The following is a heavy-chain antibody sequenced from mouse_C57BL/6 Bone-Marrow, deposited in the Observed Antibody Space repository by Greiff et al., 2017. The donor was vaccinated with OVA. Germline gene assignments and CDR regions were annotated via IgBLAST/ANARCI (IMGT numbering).Heavy chain of an antibody. V-gene: IGHV1-50*01. CDR2: IDPSDSYT. CDR1: GYTFTSYW. Sequence: QVQLQQPGAELVKPGASVKLSCKASGYTFTSYWMQWVIQRPGQGLEWIGEIDPSDSYTNYNQKFKGKATLTVDTSSSTAYMQLSSLTSEDSAVYYCACGNFRGYWGQGTTLTVSS. D-gene: IGHD2-1*01. CDR3: ACGNFRGY. J-gene: IGHJ2*01.